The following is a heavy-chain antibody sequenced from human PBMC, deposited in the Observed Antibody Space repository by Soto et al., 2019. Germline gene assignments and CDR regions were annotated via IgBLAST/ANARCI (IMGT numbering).Heavy chain of an antibody. J-gene: IGHJ3*02. CDR3: ARDDYRKAFDI. CDR1: GFTFSSYA. CDR2: IWYDGSNK. D-gene: IGHD4-4*01. V-gene: IGHV3-33*08. Sequence: VQLLESGGGLVQPGGSLRLSCAASGFTFSSYAMSWVRQAPGKGLEWVAVIWYDGSNKYYADSVKGRFTISRDNSKNTLYLQMNSLRAEDTAVYYCARDDYRKAFDIWGQGTMVTVSS.